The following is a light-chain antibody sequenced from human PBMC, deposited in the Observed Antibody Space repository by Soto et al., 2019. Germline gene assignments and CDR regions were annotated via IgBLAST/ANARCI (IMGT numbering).Light chain of an antibody. Sequence: DIVVTQSPLSLPVTPGEPASISCRSSQSLLHSNGYNYLDWYLQKAGQSPQLLIYLGSNRASGVPDRFSGSGSGTDFTLKISRVEAEDVGVYYCMQALQTPRTFGQGTQVEIK. CDR1: QSLLHSNGYNY. CDR2: LGS. V-gene: IGKV2-28*01. J-gene: IGKJ1*01. CDR3: MQALQTPRT.